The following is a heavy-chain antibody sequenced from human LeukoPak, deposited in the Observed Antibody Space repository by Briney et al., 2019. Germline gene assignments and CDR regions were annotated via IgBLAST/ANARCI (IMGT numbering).Heavy chain of an antibody. Sequence: SETLSLTCTVSGGSISSGDYYWSWIRQPPGKGLEWIGYIYYSGSTYYSPSLKSRVTISVDTSKNQFSLKLSSVTAADTAVYYCARGLRQQLVGWFDPWGQGTLVTVSS. J-gene: IGHJ5*02. D-gene: IGHD6-13*01. CDR1: GGSISSGDYY. CDR2: IYYSGST. CDR3: ARGLRQQLVGWFDP. V-gene: IGHV4-30-4*01.